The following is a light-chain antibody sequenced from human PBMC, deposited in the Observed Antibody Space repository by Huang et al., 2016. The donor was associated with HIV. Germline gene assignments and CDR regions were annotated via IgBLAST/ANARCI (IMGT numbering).Light chain of an antibody. V-gene: IGKV3-11*01. Sequence: EIVLTQSPATLSLSPGERATLPCRASQSVSSYLAWYQQKPGQAPRLLIYDASNRATGIPARVSGSGSGTDFTLTISSLEPEDFAVYYCQQRSNWPPWTFGQGTKVEIK. CDR2: DAS. J-gene: IGKJ1*01. CDR3: QQRSNWPPWT. CDR1: QSVSSY.